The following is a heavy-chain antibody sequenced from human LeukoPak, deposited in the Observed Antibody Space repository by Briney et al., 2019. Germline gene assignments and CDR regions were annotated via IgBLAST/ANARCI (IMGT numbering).Heavy chain of an antibody. D-gene: IGHD6-13*01. CDR1: GGSISSSSYY. Sequence: SETLSLTCTVSGGSISSSSYYWGWIRQPPGKGLEWIGSIYYSGSTYYNPSLKSRVTISVETSKNELSLKLRSVTAADTAVYYCARVTGYRIEDYFDYWGQGTLVTVSS. CDR2: IYYSGST. J-gene: IGHJ4*02. CDR3: ARVTGYRIEDYFDY. V-gene: IGHV4-39*07.